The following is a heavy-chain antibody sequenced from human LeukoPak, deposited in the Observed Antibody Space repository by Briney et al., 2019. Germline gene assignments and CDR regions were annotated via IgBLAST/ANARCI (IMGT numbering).Heavy chain of an antibody. CDR1: GFTFSSYG. CDR3: ARRYCSGGSCYSGSDFDY. J-gene: IGHJ4*02. Sequence: GGSLRLSCAASGFTFSSYGMHWVRQAPGKGLEWVAVISYDGSNKYYADSVKGRFTISRDNSKNTLYLQMNSLRAEDTAVYYCARRYCSGGSCYSGSDFDYWGQGTLVTVSS. V-gene: IGHV3-30*03. D-gene: IGHD2-15*01. CDR2: ISYDGSNK.